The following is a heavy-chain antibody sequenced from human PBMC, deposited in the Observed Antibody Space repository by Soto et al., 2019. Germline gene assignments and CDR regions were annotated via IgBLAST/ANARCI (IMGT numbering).Heavy chain of an antibody. CDR2: IDYSGST. CDR3: ARDSYSHLWP. V-gene: IGHV4-61*01. CDR1: GGSVSSGSYY. D-gene: IGHD4-4*01. J-gene: IGHJ5*02. Sequence: KTSETLSLTCSVSGGSVSSGSYYWNWIRQPPGKGLEWIGYIDYSGSTNYNPSLKSRVSISLDTSKNQFSLNLNSLTAADTAVYYCARDSYSHLWPWGQGTLVTVSS.